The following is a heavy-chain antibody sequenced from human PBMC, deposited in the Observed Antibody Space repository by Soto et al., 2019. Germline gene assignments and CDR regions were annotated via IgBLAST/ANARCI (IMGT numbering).Heavy chain of an antibody. D-gene: IGHD2-2*01. J-gene: IGHJ4*02. CDR3: GEVSRGIGVVPAALN. CDR2: ISGSRGST. CDR1: GHTFHSYA. Sequence: EVQLLESGGGLVQPGGSLRLSCVASGHTFHSYAMSWVRQAPGKGLEWVSGISGSRGSTYYADSVRARFTISRDDSKNTLYLQMNSQRGEDTAVYYCGEVSRGIGVVPAALNWGQGTLVTVSS. V-gene: IGHV3-23*01.